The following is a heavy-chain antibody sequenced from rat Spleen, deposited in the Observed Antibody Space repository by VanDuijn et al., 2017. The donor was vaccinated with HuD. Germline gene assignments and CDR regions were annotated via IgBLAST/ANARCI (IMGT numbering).Heavy chain of an antibody. CDR2: IIYDGSTI. CDR1: GLSFSNYD. V-gene: IGHV5-29*01. CDR3: TRLWDS. J-gene: IGHJ2*01. Sequence: EVQLVESGGGLVQPGRSMKLSCAASGLSFSNYDMAWVRQAPTKGLEWVATIIYDGSTIYYRDSVKGRFTISRDNTKNTLSLQMDSLRSEDTATYYCTRLWDSWGQGVMVTVSS.